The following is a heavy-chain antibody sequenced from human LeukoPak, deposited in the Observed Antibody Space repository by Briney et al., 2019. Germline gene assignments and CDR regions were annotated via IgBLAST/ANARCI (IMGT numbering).Heavy chain of an antibody. J-gene: IGHJ4*02. D-gene: IGHD2-15*01. CDR3: ARGRSLRLIVVVAARRLYYFDY. CDR1: GGSFLGYY. V-gene: IGHV4-34*01. CDR2: INHSGST. Sequence: MPSETLFLTCSVHGGSFLGYYWSWIRQPPGKGLERIGEINHSGSTNYNPSLQSRVTISVDPSKNQFSLKLTSVTAAGTAVYYGARGRSLRLIVVVAARRLYYFDYWGQGTLVTVSS.